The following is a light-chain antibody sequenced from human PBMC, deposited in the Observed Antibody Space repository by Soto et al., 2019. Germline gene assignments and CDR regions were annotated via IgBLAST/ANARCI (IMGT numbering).Light chain of an antibody. CDR3: AVWDDSLSGYV. J-gene: IGLJ1*01. V-gene: IGLV1-47*01. CDR2: KNN. Sequence: QSVLTQPPSASGTPGQRVTISCSGSSSNIGSNYVYWYQQLPGTAPKLLIYKNNRRPSGVPDRFSGSKSGISASLAISGLRSEDEADYYCAVWDDSLSGYVFGVGTKVTVL. CDR1: SSNIGSNY.